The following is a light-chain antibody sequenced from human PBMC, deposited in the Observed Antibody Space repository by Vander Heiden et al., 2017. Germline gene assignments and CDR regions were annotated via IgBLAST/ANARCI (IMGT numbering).Light chain of an antibody. J-gene: IGKJ4*01. CDR3: LQRSIWPLT. CDR2: EAS. CDR1: QTVLSY. V-gene: IGKV3-11*01. Sequence: VLTQSPATLSLSPGERATLPCRASQTVLSYLVWYQQKPGQVPTLLIDEASQRAAGIPARFSGSGSGTDFTLTISSLEPEDSAVYYCLQRSIWPLTFGGGTKLEIK.